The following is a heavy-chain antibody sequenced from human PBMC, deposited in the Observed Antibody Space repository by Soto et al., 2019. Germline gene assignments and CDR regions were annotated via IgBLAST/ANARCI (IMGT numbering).Heavy chain of an antibody. Sequence: GASVKVSCKASGYTFTSYGICWVRQAPGQGLEWMGWINPYNGNTNYAQKLQGRVTMTTDTSTSTAYMELRSLRSDDTAVYYCARDPVGGNWFEPWGQGTLVTVSS. D-gene: IGHD1-26*01. CDR3: ARDPVGGNWFEP. CDR2: INPYNGNT. J-gene: IGHJ5*02. V-gene: IGHV1-18*01. CDR1: GYTFTSYG.